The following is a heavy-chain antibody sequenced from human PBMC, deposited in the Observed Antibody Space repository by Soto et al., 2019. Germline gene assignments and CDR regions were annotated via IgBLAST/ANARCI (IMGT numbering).Heavy chain of an antibody. CDR1: GYSFSDYF. D-gene: IGHD1-26*01. Sequence: QVQLVQSGAEVKKSGASVKVSCKPSGYSFSDYFIQWVRQAPGQGLEWVAWINPKTAATNYAKKFQGRGSLTWDTSPTTAYLELTRLRPDDTAVYYCARIKWGLNYYNGMDVWGQGTTVIVSS. V-gene: IGHV1-2*02. CDR2: INPKTAAT. CDR3: ARIKWGLNYYNGMDV. J-gene: IGHJ6*02.